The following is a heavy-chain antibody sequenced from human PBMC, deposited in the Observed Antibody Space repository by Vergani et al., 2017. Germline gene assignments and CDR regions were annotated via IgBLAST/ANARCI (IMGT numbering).Heavy chain of an antibody. D-gene: IGHD6-13*01. V-gene: IGHV3-9*01. CDR1: GFTFDDYA. J-gene: IGHJ6*03. Sequence: EVQLMESGGGLVQPGRSLRLSCAASGFTFDDYAMHWVRQAPGKGLEWVSGISWNSGSIGYADSVKGRFTISRDNAKNSLYLQMNSLRAEDTALYYCAKGSYSSPNYYYYYYMAVWGKGSTVTVSS. CDR3: AKGSYSSPNYYYYYYMAV. CDR2: ISWNSGSI.